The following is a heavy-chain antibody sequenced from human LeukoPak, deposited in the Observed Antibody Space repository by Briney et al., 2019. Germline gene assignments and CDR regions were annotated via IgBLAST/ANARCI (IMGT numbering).Heavy chain of an antibody. Sequence: SETLSLTCAVYGGSFSGYYWSWIRQPPGKGLEWIGEINHSGSTNYNPSLKSRVTISVDTSKNQFSLKLSSVTAADTAVYYCARAASDVVVPAAIPRDWYSGLWGRGTLVTVSS. D-gene: IGHD2-2*02. CDR1: GGSFSGYY. J-gene: IGHJ2*01. CDR3: ARAASDVVVPAAIPRDWYSGL. V-gene: IGHV4-34*01. CDR2: INHSGST.